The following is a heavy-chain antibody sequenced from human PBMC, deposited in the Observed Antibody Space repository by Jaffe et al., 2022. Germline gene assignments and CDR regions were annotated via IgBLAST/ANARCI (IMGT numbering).Heavy chain of an antibody. J-gene: IGHJ4*02. CDR2: ISENGDRT. CDR3: AKSTWLDN. Sequence: EVQLFESGGGLAQPGGSLRLSCAASGFTFSDIGMAWVRQAPGKGLEWLSGISENGDRTFYADSVKGRFTISRDNSKNTLYLQMSSLRVEDTAVYYCAKSTWLDNCGQGTLVTVSS. D-gene: IGHD2-2*01. CDR1: GFTFSDIG. V-gene: IGHV3-23*01.